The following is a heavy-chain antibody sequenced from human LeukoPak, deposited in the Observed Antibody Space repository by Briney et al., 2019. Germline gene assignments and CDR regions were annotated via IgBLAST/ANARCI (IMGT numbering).Heavy chain of an antibody. CDR2: ISTYTGNA. CDR3: ARVDRMAEIDF. D-gene: IGHD1-14*01. J-gene: IGHJ4*02. Sequence: ASVKVSCKASGYTFTTYGHSWVRRAPGQGLEWMGWISTYTGNAKYSQKLQDRVTMTTDTSTSTGYMELRGLTSDDTAVYYCARVDRMAEIDFWGQGTLVIVSA. V-gene: IGHV1-18*01. CDR1: GYTFTTYG.